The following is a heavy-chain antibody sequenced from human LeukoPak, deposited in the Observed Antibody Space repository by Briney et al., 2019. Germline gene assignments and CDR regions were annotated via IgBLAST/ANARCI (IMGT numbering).Heavy chain of an antibody. CDR1: GASLSSFY. Sequence: SETLSLTCTVSGASLSSFYWSWVRQPPGKGLEWIGYVHYSGSTNYNPSLKSRVSTSVETSKNQLSLKLKSVTAADTAVYYCAGFGTFGNNWFDPWGQGILVTVSS. J-gene: IGHJ5*02. V-gene: IGHV4-59*01. CDR2: VHYSGST. CDR3: AGFGTFGNNWFDP. D-gene: IGHD1-1*01.